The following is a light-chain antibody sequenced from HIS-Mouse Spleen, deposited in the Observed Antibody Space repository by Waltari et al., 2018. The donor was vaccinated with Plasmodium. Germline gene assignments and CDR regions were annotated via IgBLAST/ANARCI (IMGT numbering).Light chain of an antibody. CDR2: GAS. V-gene: IGKV3-15*01. J-gene: IGKJ3*01. CDR1: QSVSSN. Sequence: EIVMTQSPATLSVSPGERATLSCRASQSVSSNLAWYLQKPGQAPRLLIYGASTRATGIPARVSGSGSGTEFTLTISSLQSEDFAVYYCQQYNNWSFTFGPGTKVDIK. CDR3: QQYNNWSFT.